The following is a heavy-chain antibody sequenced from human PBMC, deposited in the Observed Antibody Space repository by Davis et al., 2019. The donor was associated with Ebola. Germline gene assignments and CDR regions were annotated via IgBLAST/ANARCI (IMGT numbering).Heavy chain of an antibody. CDR3: ARDSYDFWSGYYTGIWFDP. D-gene: IGHD3-3*01. J-gene: IGHJ5*02. CDR1: GGSISSYY. CDR2: IYYSGST. V-gene: IGHV4-59*01. Sequence: SETLSLTCTVSGGSISSYYWSWIRQPPGKGLEWIGYIYYSGSTNYNPSLKSRVTISVDTSTNQFSLKLSSVTAADTAVYYCARDSYDFWSGYYTGIWFDPWGQGTLVTVSS.